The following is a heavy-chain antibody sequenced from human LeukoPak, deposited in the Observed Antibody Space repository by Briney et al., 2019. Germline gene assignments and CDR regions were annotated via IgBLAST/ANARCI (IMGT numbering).Heavy chain of an antibody. D-gene: IGHD3-10*01. V-gene: IGHV3-7*01. CDR1: GFTLSNYW. CDR2: IKQDGSEK. Sequence: QPGGSLGLSCAASGFTLSNYWMSWVRQAPGKGLEWVANIKQDGSEKYYADSVKGRFTISRDSAKNSLNLQMNSLRAEDTAVYYCARNRGADYWGQGTLVTVSS. J-gene: IGHJ4*02. CDR3: ARNRGADY.